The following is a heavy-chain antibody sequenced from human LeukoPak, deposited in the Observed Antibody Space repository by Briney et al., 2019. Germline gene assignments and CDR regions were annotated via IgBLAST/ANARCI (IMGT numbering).Heavy chain of an antibody. CDR3: ARGAWPRLRIGSTGDTPDYYYGMDV. Sequence: KTSETLSLTCTVSGGSISSSSYYWGWIRQPPGKGLEWIGSVYYSGSTYYNPSLKSRVTISVDTSKNQFSLKLSSVTAADTAVYYCARGAWPRLRIGSTGDTPDYYYGMDVWGQGTTVTVSS. CDR1: GGSISSSSYY. CDR2: VYYSGST. D-gene: IGHD7-27*01. J-gene: IGHJ6*02. V-gene: IGHV4-39*07.